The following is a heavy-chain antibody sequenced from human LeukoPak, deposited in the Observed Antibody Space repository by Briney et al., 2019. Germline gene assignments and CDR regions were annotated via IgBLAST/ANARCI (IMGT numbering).Heavy chain of an antibody. J-gene: IGHJ4*02. CDR2: ISGSGGST. D-gene: IGHD1-26*01. Sequence: PGGSLSLSCAASGFTFSTYPMSWVRQAPGKGLEGGSGISGSGGSTHYADSVKGRFTISRDNSKNMLYLQMNSLRAEDTAVYYCAKDLSEWEVLAAFDHWGQGTLVTVSS. CDR3: AKDLSEWEVLAAFDH. CDR1: GFTFSTYP. V-gene: IGHV3-23*01.